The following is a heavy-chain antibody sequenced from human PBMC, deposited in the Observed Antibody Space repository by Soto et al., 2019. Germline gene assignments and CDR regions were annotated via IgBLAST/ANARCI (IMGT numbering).Heavy chain of an antibody. CDR1: GFTFSSYG. CDR2: ISYDGSNK. V-gene: IGHV3-30*18. D-gene: IGHD4-17*01. Sequence: GGSLRLSSAASGFTFSSYGMHWVRQAPGKGLEWVAVISYDGSNKYYADSVKGQFTISRDNSKNTLYLQMNSLRAEDTAVYYCAKDGGLSVTTYYYYYYYYYMDVWGKGTTVTVSS. CDR3: AKDGGLSVTTYYYYYYYYYMDV. J-gene: IGHJ6*03.